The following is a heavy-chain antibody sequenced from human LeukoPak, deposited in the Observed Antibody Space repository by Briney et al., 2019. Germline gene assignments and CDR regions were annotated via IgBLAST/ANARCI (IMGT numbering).Heavy chain of an antibody. J-gene: IGHJ6*03. Sequence: PGGSLRLSCAASGFTFSGYWMSWVRQAPGKGLEWVANIKKDGSEKYYVDSVKGRFTISRDNAKNSLYLQMNSLRAEDTAVYYCAPTYNYYMDVWGKGTTVTVSS. CDR2: IKKDGSEK. V-gene: IGHV3-7*01. CDR3: APTYNYYMDV. CDR1: GFTFSGYW.